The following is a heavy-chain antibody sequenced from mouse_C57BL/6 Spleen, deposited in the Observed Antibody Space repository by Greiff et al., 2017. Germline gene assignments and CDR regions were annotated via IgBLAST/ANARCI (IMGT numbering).Heavy chain of an antibody. V-gene: IGHV1-4*01. CDR2: INPSNGYT. Sequence: QVQLQQSGAELARPGASVKMSCKASGYTFTSYTMHWVKQRPGQGLEWIGYINPSNGYTKYNQKFKDKATLTADKSSSTAYMQLSSLTSEDSAGYYCARKDCKGYWGQGTTLTVSS. J-gene: IGHJ2*01. CDR1: GYTFTSYT. CDR3: ARKDCKGY.